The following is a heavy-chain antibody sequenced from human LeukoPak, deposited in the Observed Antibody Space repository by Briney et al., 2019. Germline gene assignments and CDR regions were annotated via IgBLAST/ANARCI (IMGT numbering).Heavy chain of an antibody. J-gene: IGHJ4*02. Sequence: PSETLSLTCTVSGGSISSYYWSWIRQPPGKGLEWMGYIYSGGSTNYNPSLKSRVTISVDTSKNQFSLKLSSVTAADTAVYYCARPHGGSGYYPFDYWGQGTLPTVSS. CDR1: GGSISSYY. CDR2: IYSGGST. D-gene: IGHD3-22*01. CDR3: ARPHGGSGYYPFDY. V-gene: IGHV4-59*01.